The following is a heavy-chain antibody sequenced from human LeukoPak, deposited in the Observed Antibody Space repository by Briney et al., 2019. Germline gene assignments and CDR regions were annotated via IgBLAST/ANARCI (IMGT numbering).Heavy chain of an antibody. V-gene: IGHV3-7*04. CDR3: ARGDDSSGDH. Sequence: QPGGCLRLSCAVSGFSFSNFWMSWVRQAPGRGLEWVANIHPEGNEKYHVESVKGRFTISRDNTKNLLFLQMNGLRVEDTSLYSCARGDDSSGDHWGQGTLVTVSS. CDR1: GFSFSNFW. D-gene: IGHD1-1*01. CDR2: IHPEGNEK. J-gene: IGHJ4*02.